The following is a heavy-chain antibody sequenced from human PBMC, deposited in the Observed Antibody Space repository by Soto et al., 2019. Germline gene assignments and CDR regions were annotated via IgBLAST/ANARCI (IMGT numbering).Heavy chain of an antibody. V-gene: IGHV3-23*01. CDR2: VSGSGGST. CDR3: AKALGRDFSDFDS. D-gene: IGHD3-10*01. CDR1: GFPFSHYP. J-gene: IGHJ4*02. Sequence: GGALRPPLAASGFPFSHYPMRWGRPAPGKGLEWVSAVSGSGGSTYYADSVKGRFTISRDNPKNTLYLQMDSLRAEDTAVYYCAKALGRDFSDFDSWGQGTQVTVSS.